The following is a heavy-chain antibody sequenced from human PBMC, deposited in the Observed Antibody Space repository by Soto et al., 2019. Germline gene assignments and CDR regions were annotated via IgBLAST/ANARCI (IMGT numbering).Heavy chain of an antibody. D-gene: IGHD3-3*01. CDR1: GGSISSGGYY. CDR2: IYYNGST. Sequence: QVQLQESGPGLVKPSQTLSLTCTVSGGSISSGGYYWSWIRQHPGKGLEWIGYIYYNGSTYYNPSLKSRVTISVGASKNQFSLKWSSVTAADTAVYYCARAYYDFWSGYFCWFDPWGQGTLVTVSS. CDR3: ARAYYDFWSGYFCWFDP. J-gene: IGHJ5*02. V-gene: IGHV4-31*03.